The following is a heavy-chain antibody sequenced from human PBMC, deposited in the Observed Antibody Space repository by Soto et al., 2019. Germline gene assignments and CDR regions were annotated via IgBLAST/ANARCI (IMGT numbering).Heavy chain of an antibody. CDR3: AHSPAPRVYFQH. D-gene: IGHD3-10*01. Sequence: QITLKESGPPXVRPTQTLTLTCVFSGFSLNTXGETXGWIRQPPGKALEGVALIYWDDGKRYSPSLKSRLTITKETSRNQVVLTMTNVDPEDTATYFCAHSPAPRVYFQHWGEGTLVTVSS. CDR1: GFSLNTXGET. J-gene: IGHJ1*01. V-gene: IGHV2-5*02. CDR2: IYWDDGK.